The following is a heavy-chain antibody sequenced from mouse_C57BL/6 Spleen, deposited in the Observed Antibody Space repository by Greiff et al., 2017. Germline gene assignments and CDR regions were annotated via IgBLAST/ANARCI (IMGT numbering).Heavy chain of an antibody. CDR2: ISNLAYSI. CDR1: GFTFSDYG. V-gene: IGHV5-15*01. D-gene: IGHD2-4*01. CDR3: ARRYDYDDAMDY. J-gene: IGHJ4*01. Sequence: EVHLVESGGGLVQPGGSLKLSCAASGFTFSDYGMAWVRQAPRQGPEWVAFISNLAYSIYYADTVTGRFTISRENAKNTLYLEMSSLRSEDTAMYDCARRYDYDDAMDYWGQGTSVTVSS.